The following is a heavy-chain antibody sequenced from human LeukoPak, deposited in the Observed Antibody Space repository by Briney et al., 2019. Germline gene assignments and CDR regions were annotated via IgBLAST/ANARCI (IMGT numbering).Heavy chain of an antibody. V-gene: IGHV1-46*01. CDR2: INPSGGST. Sequence: ASVKVSCKASGYTFTSYYMHWVRQAPGQGLEWMGIINPSGGSTSYAQKFQGRVTMTRDTSTSTVYMELSSLRSEDTAVYYCARDEIAAAYGTNWFDPWGQETLVTVSS. D-gene: IGHD6-13*01. J-gene: IGHJ5*02. CDR3: ARDEIAAAYGTNWFDP. CDR1: GYTFTSYY.